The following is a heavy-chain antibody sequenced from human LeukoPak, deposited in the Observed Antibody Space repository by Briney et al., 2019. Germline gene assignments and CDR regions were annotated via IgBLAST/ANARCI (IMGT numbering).Heavy chain of an antibody. D-gene: IGHD5-18*01. V-gene: IGHV3-48*03. J-gene: IGHJ1*01. CDR1: GFTFSSYE. Sequence: GGSLRLSCAASGFTFSSYEMNWVRQAPGKGLEWVSYIRSSGNTIYYADSVKGRFTISRDNAKDSLYLQMNSLRAEDTAVYYCARAGYSMDTEYFQHWGQGTLVTVSS. CDR2: IRSSGNTI. CDR3: ARAGYSMDTEYFQH.